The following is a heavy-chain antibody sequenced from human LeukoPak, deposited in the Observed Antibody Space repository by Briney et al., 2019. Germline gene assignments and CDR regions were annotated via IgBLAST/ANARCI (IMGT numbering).Heavy chain of an antibody. CDR2: IHPDHSDT. J-gene: IGHJ3*02. V-gene: IGHV5-51*01. Sequence: GESLKVSCTGSGYTFTAYWIAWVRQMPGKGLEWMGIIHPDHSDTRYSPSIQGQVTILADKSINTAYLQWRSLKASDTAIYYCVRPSGVVRGRIMTVQAFDIWGLGTMVTVSS. D-gene: IGHD3-10*01. CDR1: GYTFTAYW. CDR3: VRPSGVVRGRIMTVQAFDI.